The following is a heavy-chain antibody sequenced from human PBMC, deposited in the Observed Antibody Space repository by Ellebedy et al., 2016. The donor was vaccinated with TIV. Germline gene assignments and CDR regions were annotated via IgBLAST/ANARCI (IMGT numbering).Heavy chain of an antibody. CDR2: TYYRSKWYD. V-gene: IGHV6-1*01. CDR1: GDSVSSKSAI. Sequence: SQTLSLTCAISGDSVSSKSAIWHWIRQSPSRGLEWLGRTYYRSKWYDDYAVSVRNRTTVKADTSKNQFSLRLNSVTPEDTAVYYCTRAGAGGAAGLFGSWGQGTLVTVSS. J-gene: IGHJ4*02. CDR3: TRAGAGGAAGLFGS. D-gene: IGHD6-13*01.